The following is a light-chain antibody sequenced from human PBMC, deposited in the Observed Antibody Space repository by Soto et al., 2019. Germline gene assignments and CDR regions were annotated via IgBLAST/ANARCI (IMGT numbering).Light chain of an antibody. CDR1: MSVSEY. J-gene: IGKJ5*01. CDR2: DAS. Sequence: IALTQSPDTLSLSPGKSATLACRANMSVSEYLVWYQLRHGQAPRLLIYDASIRDTGIPARFSGSGSGRDFTLTISNLESEDSSVYYCQQRANWPITFGQGTRLEIK. CDR3: QQRANWPIT. V-gene: IGKV3-11*02.